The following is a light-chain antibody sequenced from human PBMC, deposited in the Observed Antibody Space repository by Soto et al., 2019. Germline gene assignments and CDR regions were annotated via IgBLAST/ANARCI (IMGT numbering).Light chain of an antibody. CDR2: DAS. J-gene: IGKJ2*01. V-gene: IGKV1-33*01. Sequence: DIQMTQSPSSLSASVGDIVTITCQASRDISVYLNWYHQKPGKPPKLLVFDASNLQTGVPSRFSGSGSGTHLTFTISSLQAEVVATYYCQQYDNLPPYTFGQGTKLDIK. CDR3: QQYDNLPPYT. CDR1: RDISVY.